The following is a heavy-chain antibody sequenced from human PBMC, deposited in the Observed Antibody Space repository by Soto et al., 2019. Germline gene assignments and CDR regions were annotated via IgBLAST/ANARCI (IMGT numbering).Heavy chain of an antibody. CDR2: TYYRYKWYN. Sequence: SQTLSLTCAISGDSVSSNSAAWNWIRQSPSRGLEWLGRTYYRYKWYNDYAESVKSRISIDPHTSKNHFSLLLNSVTPEDTAVYYCAGGGSRWYGKSGPGADYWGQGTLVTVSS. CDR3: AGGGSRWYGKSGPGADY. V-gene: IGHV6-1*01. J-gene: IGHJ4*02. D-gene: IGHD6-13*01. CDR1: GDSVSSNSAA.